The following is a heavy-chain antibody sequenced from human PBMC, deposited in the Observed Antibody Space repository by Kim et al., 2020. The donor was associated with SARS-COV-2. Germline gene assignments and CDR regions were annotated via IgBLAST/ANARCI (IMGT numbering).Heavy chain of an antibody. J-gene: IGHJ2*01. CDR1: GFTFSGSA. V-gene: IGHV3-73*01. D-gene: IGHD3-10*01. CDR2: TRSKANSYAT. Sequence: GGSLRLSCAASGFTFSGSAMHWVRQASGKGLEWVGRTRSKANSYATAYAASVKGRFTISRDDSKNTAYLQMNSLKTEDTAVYYCTSNYYGSGSYYKDWYFDLWGRVTLVTVSS. CDR3: TSNYYGSGSYYKDWYFDL.